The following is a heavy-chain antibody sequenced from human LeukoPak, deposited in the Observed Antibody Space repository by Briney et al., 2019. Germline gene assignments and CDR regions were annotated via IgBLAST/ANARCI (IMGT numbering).Heavy chain of an antibody. D-gene: IGHD2-15*01. CDR1: GYTFTGYY. J-gene: IGHJ4*02. Sequence: GASVKVSCKASGYTFTGYYMHWVRQASGQGLEWMGWINPNSGGTNYAQKFQGRVTMTRDTSISTAYMELSRLRSDDTAVYYCARDLSDIVVVVAATLYYWGQGTLVTVSS. CDR3: ARDLSDIVVVVAATLYY. CDR2: INPNSGGT. V-gene: IGHV1-2*02.